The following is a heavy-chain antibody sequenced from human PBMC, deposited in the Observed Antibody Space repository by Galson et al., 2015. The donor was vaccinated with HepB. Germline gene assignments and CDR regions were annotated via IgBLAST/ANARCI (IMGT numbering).Heavy chain of an antibody. Sequence: SLRLSCAASGFIFSDYGMHWVRQAPGKGLEWVAVIYYDGSYQYSADSVTGRFTISRDNAKNSLYLQMNSLRAEDTAVYYCARLGWDGSGSYFDYWGQGTLVTVSS. D-gene: IGHD3-10*01. J-gene: IGHJ4*02. CDR1: GFIFSDYG. V-gene: IGHV3-33*01. CDR2: IYYDGSYQ. CDR3: ARLGWDGSGSYFDY.